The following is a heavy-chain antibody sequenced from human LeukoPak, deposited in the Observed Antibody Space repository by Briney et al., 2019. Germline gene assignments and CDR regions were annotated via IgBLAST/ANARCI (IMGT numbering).Heavy chain of an antibody. CDR3: ARELGSIVGVYYFDY. J-gene: IGHJ4*02. Sequence: PSETLSLTCTVSGGSISSYYWSWIRQPAGEGLEWIGRIYTSGSTNYNPPLKSRVTMSVDTSKNQFSLKLSSVTAADTAVYYCARELGSIVGVYYFDYWGQGTLVTVSS. V-gene: IGHV4-4*07. CDR1: GGSISSYY. D-gene: IGHD1-26*01. CDR2: IYTSGST.